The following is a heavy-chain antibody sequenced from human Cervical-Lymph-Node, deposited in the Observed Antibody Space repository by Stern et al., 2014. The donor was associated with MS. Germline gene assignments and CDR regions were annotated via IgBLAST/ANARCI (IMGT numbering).Heavy chain of an antibody. D-gene: IGHD4-23*01. CDR3: AKVAYSGNALDY. Sequence: EVQLVESGGGLVQPGGSLRLSCAASEFTFSAYSMTWVRQAPEKGLEWVATIISSGGVTYSAASVKGRFTISRDNSKTTLILQMKSLRAEDTAVYFCAKVAYSGNALDYWGQGTLVIVSS. CDR2: IISSGGVT. V-gene: IGHV3-23*04. CDR1: EFTFSAYS. J-gene: IGHJ4*02.